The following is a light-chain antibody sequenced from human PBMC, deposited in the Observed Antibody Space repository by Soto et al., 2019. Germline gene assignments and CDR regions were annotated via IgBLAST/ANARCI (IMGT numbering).Light chain of an antibody. CDR2: KAS. V-gene: IGKV1-5*03. CDR1: QNINTW. J-gene: IGKJ1*01. Sequence: DIKMTQSPSTLSASVGDRVTISCRASQNINTWLAWYKQQPGKAPQLLIYKASSLESGVPSRFSGSGSGTDFTLTISSLRPDDFVTFNCQQYNDSFPTFGQGTKVEIK. CDR3: QQYNDSFPT.